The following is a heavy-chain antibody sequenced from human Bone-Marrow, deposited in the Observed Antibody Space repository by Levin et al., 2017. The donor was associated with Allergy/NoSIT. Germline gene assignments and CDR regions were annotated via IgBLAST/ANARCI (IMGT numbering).Heavy chain of an antibody. J-gene: IGHJ6*02. CDR2: ISSSSSYI. CDR3: ARGGGSSWSLPYYYYGMDV. Sequence: ASVKVSCAASGFTFSSYSMNWVRQAPGKGLEWVSSISSSSSYIYYADSVKGRFTISRDNAKNSLYLQMNSLRAEDTAVYYCARGGGSSWSLPYYYYGMDVWGQGTTVTVSS. V-gene: IGHV3-21*01. CDR1: GFTFSSYS. D-gene: IGHD6-13*01.